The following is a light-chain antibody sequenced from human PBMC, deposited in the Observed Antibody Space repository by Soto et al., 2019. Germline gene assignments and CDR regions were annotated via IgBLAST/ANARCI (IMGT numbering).Light chain of an antibody. CDR2: GSS. J-gene: IGLJ2*01. CDR1: SSNIGANA. V-gene: IGLV1-44*01. CDR3: ATWDDSLIGVV. Sequence: QSALTQPPSASGTPGQTVSISCSGSSSNIGANAVNWYQQLPGTAPKLLVYGSSLRPSGVPDRFSGSKSGTSASLAISGLQSEDEADYFCATWDDSLIGVVFGGGTKLTV.